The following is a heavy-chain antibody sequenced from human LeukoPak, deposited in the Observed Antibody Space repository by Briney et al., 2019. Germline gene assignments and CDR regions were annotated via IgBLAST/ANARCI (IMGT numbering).Heavy chain of an antibody. V-gene: IGHV4-59*01. J-gene: IGHJ4*02. CDR2: IYYGGST. CDR1: GGSISSYY. Sequence: SETLSLTCTVSGGSISSYYWSWIRQPPGKGLEWIGYIYYGGSTNYNPSLKSRVTISVDTSKNQFSLKLSSVTAADTAVYYCARRGGGTYSSSWEYYFDYWGQGTLVTVSS. CDR3: ARRGGGTYSSSWEYYFDY. D-gene: IGHD6-13*01.